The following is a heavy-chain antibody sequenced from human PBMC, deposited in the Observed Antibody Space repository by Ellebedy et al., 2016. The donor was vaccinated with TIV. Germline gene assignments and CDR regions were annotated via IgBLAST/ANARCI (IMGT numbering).Heavy chain of an antibody. D-gene: IGHD3-16*01. CDR3: TRGLWGGPGS. J-gene: IGHJ5*02. CDR1: GNTFTRQG. CDR2: ISADGGDT. V-gene: IGHV1-18*01. Sequence: AASVKVSCKASGNTFTRQGISWVRQAPGQGLEWVGWISADGGDTNYAQNLQDRVTLTTDTSTRTSYMELRTLKSDDTAVYYCTRGLWGGPGSWGQGTLLTVSS.